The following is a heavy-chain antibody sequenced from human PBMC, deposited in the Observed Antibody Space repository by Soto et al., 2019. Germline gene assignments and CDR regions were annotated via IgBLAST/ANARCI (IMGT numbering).Heavy chain of an antibody. CDR1: GGTFSSYA. V-gene: IGHV1-69*01. CDR3: ARASRESPFSSRYEGWFDP. Sequence: QVQLVQSGAEVKKPGSSVKVSCKASGGTFSSYAISWVRQAPGQGLEWMGGIIPIFGTANYAQKFQGRVTITADESTSTAYMELSSLRSEDTAVYYCARASRESPFSSRYEGWFDPWGQGTLVTVSS. CDR2: IIPIFGTA. J-gene: IGHJ5*02. D-gene: IGHD6-13*01.